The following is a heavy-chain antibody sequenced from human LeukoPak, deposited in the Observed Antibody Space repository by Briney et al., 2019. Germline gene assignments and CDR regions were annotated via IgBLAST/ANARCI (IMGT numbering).Heavy chain of an antibody. V-gene: IGHV3-23*01. CDR2: ISGSGGST. D-gene: IGHD6-6*01. CDR3: AKSIGNPSGYFDY. CDR1: GFTFSSYG. J-gene: IGHJ4*02. Sequence: PGGSLRLSCAASGFTFSSYGMSWVRQAPGKGLEWVSAISGSGGSTYYADSVKGRFTISRDNSKNTLYLQMNSLTVEDTAVYYCAKSIGNPSGYFDYWGQGTLVTVSS.